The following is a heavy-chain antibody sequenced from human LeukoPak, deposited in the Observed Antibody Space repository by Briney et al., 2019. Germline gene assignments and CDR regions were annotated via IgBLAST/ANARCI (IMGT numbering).Heavy chain of an antibody. J-gene: IGHJ4*02. V-gene: IGHV4-34*01. Sequence: KPSETLSLTCAVYGGSFSGYYWSWIRQPPGKGLEWIGEINHSGSTNYNLSLKSRVTISVDTSKNQFSLKLSSVTAADTAVYYCARLVTKRGYSYGNAFDYWGQGTLVTVSS. CDR2: INHSGST. CDR1: GGSFSGYY. D-gene: IGHD5-18*01. CDR3: ARLVTKRGYSYGNAFDY.